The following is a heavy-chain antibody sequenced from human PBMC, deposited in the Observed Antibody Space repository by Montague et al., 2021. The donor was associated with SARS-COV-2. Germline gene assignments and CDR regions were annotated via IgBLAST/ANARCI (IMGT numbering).Heavy chain of an antibody. CDR2: IFRSGAT. V-gene: IGHV4-59*01. CDR1: GDSISDYY. J-gene: IGHJ6*02. CDR3: ARTSRGSRYFYGVDV. Sequence: SETLSLTCTVSGDSISDYYWSWIRQPPGMGLEWIGYIFRSGATNYNPPLKSRVIISLDTSKTQFSLRLSQVTAADTAISYCARTSRGSRYFYGVDVWGQGTTVTVSS. D-gene: IGHD3-10*01.